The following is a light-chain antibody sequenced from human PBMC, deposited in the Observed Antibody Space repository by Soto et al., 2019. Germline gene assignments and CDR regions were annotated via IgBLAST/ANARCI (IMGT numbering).Light chain of an antibody. Sequence: DIQMTQSPSSVSASIGDRVTITCRASQGISNFFGWYQQKPGKAPALLISGASSLQSGVPSRFSGSGSETALTLTISSRQPEDFATSYCQQAISFPLTFGQGTRLEIK. J-gene: IGKJ5*01. CDR2: GAS. CDR3: QQAISFPLT. V-gene: IGKV1D-12*01. CDR1: QGISNF.